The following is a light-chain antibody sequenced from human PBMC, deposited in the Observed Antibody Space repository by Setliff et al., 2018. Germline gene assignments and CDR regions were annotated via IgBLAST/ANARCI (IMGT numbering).Light chain of an antibody. CDR2: YNN. CDR3: QVWDTSRDQPV. J-gene: IGLJ2*01. Sequence: SYELTQPPSLSVAPGKTATITCGGDIIEAENVHWYQQRPGQALRLVISYNNDRPSGVPERFSGSKSATTATLTIATVEAGDEAGYFCQVWDTSRDQPVFGGGTKVTV. CDR1: IIEAEN. V-gene: IGLV3-21*04.